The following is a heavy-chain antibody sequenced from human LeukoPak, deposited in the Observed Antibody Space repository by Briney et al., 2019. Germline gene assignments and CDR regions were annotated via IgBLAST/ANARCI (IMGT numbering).Heavy chain of an antibody. J-gene: IGHJ5*02. Sequence: PSGTLSLTCTVSGGSISSSIYYWGWIRQPPGKGLEWIGSIYYGGSTFCNPSLKSRVTISVDTSKNQFSLRLSSVTAADTSMYYCATNGVAGSNWFDPWGQGTLVTVSS. D-gene: IGHD6-19*01. V-gene: IGHV4-39*01. CDR2: IYYGGST. CDR1: GGSISSSIYY. CDR3: ATNGVAGSNWFDP.